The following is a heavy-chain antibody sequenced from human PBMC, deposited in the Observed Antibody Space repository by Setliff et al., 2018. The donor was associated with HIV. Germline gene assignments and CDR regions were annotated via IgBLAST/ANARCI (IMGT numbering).Heavy chain of an antibody. CDR1: GGSFSGHY. CDR3: ARYRASQKFYFDF. J-gene: IGHJ4*02. V-gene: IGHV4-34*01. D-gene: IGHD1-1*01. Sequence: SETLSLTCTVYGGSFSGHYWGWVRQPPGKGLEWIGEINNSGSTNYNPSLKSRVTISVETSKDQFSLKLTSVTAADTAVYFCARYRASQKFYFDFWGQGTLVTVSS. CDR2: INNSGST.